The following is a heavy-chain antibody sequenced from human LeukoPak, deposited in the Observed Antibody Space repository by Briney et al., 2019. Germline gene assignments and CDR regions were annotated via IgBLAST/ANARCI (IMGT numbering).Heavy chain of an antibody. CDR2: INPNSGGT. V-gene: IGHV1-2*02. J-gene: IGHJ6*03. CDR3: ARDSSSRGRYYYYYMDV. D-gene: IGHD6-6*01. CDR1: GGTFSSYA. Sequence: ASVKVSCKASGGTFSSYAISWVRQAPGQGLEWMGWINPNSGGTNYAQKFQGRVTMTRDTSISTAYMELSRLRSDDTAVYYCARDSSSRGRYYYYYMDVWGKGTTVTVSS.